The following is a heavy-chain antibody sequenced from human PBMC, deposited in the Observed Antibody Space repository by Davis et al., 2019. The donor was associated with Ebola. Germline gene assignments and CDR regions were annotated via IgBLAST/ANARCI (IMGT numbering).Heavy chain of an antibody. CDR2: INQSGRT. CDR1: GASFRDYY. D-gene: IGHD2-2*01. Sequence: PSETLSLTCAVYGASFRDYYWSWIRQSPDKGLEWIGEINQSGRTYYNPSLKSRVTISGDPSKKQFSLRLSSVTAADTAVYYCARGGLVPAALYLWGQGTMVTVSS. V-gene: IGHV4-34*01. J-gene: IGHJ3*01. CDR3: ARGGLVPAALYL.